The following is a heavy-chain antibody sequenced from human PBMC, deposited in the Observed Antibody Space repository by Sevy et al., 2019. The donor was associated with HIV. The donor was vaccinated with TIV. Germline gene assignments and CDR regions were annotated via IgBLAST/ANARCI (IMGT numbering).Heavy chain of an antibody. CDR3: AKAVADSNYYYGLDV. J-gene: IGHJ6*02. Sequence: GGSLRLSCAASGSTFSTYSMHWVRQAPGKGLEWVALIWFDGSNKYYADSVKGRFTISRDNSKNTLYLQMNSLRAEDTAVYYCAKAVADSNYYYGLDVWGQGTTVTVSS. CDR2: IWFDGSNK. CDR1: GSTFSTYS. V-gene: IGHV3-33*06. D-gene: IGHD6-19*01.